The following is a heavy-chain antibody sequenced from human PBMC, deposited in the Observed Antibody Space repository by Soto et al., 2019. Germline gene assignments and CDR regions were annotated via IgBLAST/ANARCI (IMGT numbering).Heavy chain of an antibody. V-gene: IGHV3-30*18. J-gene: IGHJ6*04. CDR3: AKSSTGYYYHMDV. CDR2: ISYDGSNM. CDR1: GFTFSTYG. Sequence: GGSLRLSCAASGFTFSTYGMHWVRQAPGKGLEWVAVISYDGSNMYYADSVKGRFTISRDNSKNTLYLQMNSLRVEDTAVYYCAKSSTGYYYHMDVWGKGTTVTVSS.